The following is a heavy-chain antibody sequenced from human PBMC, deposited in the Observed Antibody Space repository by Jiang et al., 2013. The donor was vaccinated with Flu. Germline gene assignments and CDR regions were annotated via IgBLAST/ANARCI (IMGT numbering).Heavy chain of an antibody. CDR1: GGSISSNNYY. CDR3: ARTGGTYSGGRFDY. V-gene: IGHV4-39*01. CDR2: IYYSGYT. Sequence: GPGLVKPSETLSLTCTVSGGSISSNNYYWGWIRQPPGGLEWIGSIYYSGYTYYNPSLKSRVTISVDTSNYQFSLKLSSVTAADTAVYYCARTGGTYSGGRFDYWGQG. J-gene: IGHJ4*02. D-gene: IGHD3-16*01.